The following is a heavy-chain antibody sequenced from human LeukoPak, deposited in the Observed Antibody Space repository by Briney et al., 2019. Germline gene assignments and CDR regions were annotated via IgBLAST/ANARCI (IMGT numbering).Heavy chain of an antibody. CDR2: SSYSGST. J-gene: IGHJ4*02. CDR3: ARHFDY. Sequence: SETLSLTCTVSGDSIRSSGYYWGRIRQPPGKGLEWIGSSSYSGSTSYHPSLNSRVTISVDASKNQFSLKLSSVTAADTAVYYCARHFDYWGQGTLVTVSS. V-gene: IGHV4-39*01. CDR1: GDSIRSSGYY.